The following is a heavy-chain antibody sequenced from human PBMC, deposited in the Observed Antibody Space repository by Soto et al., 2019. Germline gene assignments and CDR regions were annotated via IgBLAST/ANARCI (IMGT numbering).Heavy chain of an antibody. V-gene: IGHV3-30-3*01. D-gene: IGHD2-15*01. CDR2: ISYDGSNK. CDR3: ARVTGYCSGGSCYTVDHAFDI. J-gene: IGHJ3*02. CDR1: GFTFSSYA. Sequence: QVQLVESEGGVVQPGRSLRLSCAASGFTFSSYAMHWVRQAPGKGLEWVAVISYDGSNKYYADSVKGRFTISRDNSKNXLXLXXNSLRAEDTAVYYCARVTGYCSGGSCYTVDHAFDIWGQGTMVTVSS.